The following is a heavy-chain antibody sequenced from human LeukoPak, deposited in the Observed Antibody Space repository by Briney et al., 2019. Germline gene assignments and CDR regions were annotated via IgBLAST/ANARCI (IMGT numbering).Heavy chain of an antibody. CDR1: GGSISSYY. CDR2: IYYSGST. Sequence: SETLSLTCTVSGGSISSYYWSWIRQPPGKGLEWIGYIYYSGSTNYNPSLKSRVAISVDTSKNQFSLKLSSVTAADTAVYYCARLHGGNPFDYWGQATLVTVSS. V-gene: IGHV4-59*08. J-gene: IGHJ4*02. CDR3: ARLHGGNPFDY. D-gene: IGHD4-23*01.